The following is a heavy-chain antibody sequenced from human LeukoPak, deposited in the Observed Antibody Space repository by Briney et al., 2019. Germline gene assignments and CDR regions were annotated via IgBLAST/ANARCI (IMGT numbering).Heavy chain of an antibody. Sequence: PGGSLRLSCVASGFIFSSYAMHWVRQAPGKGLEWVAVISYDGYHKFYADSVKGRFTISRDNSMNTLFLQMNSLRAEDTAVYYCARKLIPGTEPGAIGPWGQGNLVTVSS. J-gene: IGHJ5*02. CDR3: ARKLIPGTEPGAIGP. CDR1: GFIFSSYA. D-gene: IGHD3-16*01. V-gene: IGHV3-30*04. CDR2: ISYDGYHK.